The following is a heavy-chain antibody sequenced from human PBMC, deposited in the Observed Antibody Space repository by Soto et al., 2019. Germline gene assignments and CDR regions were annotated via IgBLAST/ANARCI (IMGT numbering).Heavy chain of an antibody. J-gene: IGHJ4*02. D-gene: IGHD1-26*01. CDR2: IKQDGSEK. CDR1: GFSFGASW. CDR3: ASDAYCGAIDY. V-gene: IGHV3-7*01. Sequence: EVQLMESGGGLVQPGGSLRLSCAASGFSFGASWMAWVRQAPGKGLEWVADIKQDGSEKNYVDSVKGRVTISRDNAKNSLYLQMNTLRAEDTAVYYCASDAYCGAIDYWGLGTLVTVSS.